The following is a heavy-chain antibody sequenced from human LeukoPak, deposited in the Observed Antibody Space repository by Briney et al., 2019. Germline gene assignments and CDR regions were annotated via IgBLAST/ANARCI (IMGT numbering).Heavy chain of an antibody. CDR3: ARHWRDLYYFDY. V-gene: IGHV4-39*01. CDR2: IYYSGST. CDR1: GGSISSSSYY. Sequence: SETLSLTCTVSGGSISSSSYYWGWIRQPPGKGLEWIGSIYYSGSTYYNPSLKSRVTISVDTSKNQFSLRLSSVTAADTAVYHCARHWRDLYYFDYWGQGTLVTVSS. J-gene: IGHJ4*02. D-gene: IGHD2-21*02.